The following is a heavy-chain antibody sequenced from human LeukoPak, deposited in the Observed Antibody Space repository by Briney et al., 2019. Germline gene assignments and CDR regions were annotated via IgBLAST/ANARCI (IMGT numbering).Heavy chain of an antibody. Sequence: GGSLRLSCAASGFTFRSYVLHWVRQAPGKGLEWVAVISDDGTIKYYADSVKGRFTMSRDNSNNTLYLQMNSLRVEDTAMYYCARAGDMVRGVNKALDYWGQGTLVTVSS. CDR2: ISDDGTIK. CDR1: GFTFRSYV. CDR3: ARAGDMVRGVNKALDY. V-gene: IGHV3-30-3*01. D-gene: IGHD3-10*01. J-gene: IGHJ4*02.